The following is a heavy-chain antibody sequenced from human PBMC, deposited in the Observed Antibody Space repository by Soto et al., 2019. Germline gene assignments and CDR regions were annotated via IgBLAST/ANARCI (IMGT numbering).Heavy chain of an antibody. CDR3: AREVVTANLLYFDY. Sequence: GGSLRLSCAASGFTFSSYSMNWVRQAPGKGLEWVSYISSSSSTIYYADSVKGRFTISRDNAKNSLYLQMNSLRDEDTAVYYCAREVVTANLLYFDYWGQGTLVTVSS. J-gene: IGHJ4*02. CDR2: ISSSSSTI. D-gene: IGHD3-22*01. V-gene: IGHV3-48*02. CDR1: GFTFSSYS.